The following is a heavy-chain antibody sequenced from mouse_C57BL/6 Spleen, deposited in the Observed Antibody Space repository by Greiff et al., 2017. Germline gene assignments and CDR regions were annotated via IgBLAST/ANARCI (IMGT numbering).Heavy chain of an antibody. V-gene: IGHV1-18*01. Sequence: VQLQQSGPELVQPGASVKIPCKASGYTFTDYNMDWVKQSHGKSLERIGDINPNNGGTIYNQKFKGKATLTVDKSSSPAYMELRSLTSEDTAVYYCARANYGTLYAMDYWGQGTSVTVSS. CDR2: INPNNGGT. CDR3: ARANYGTLYAMDY. J-gene: IGHJ4*01. CDR1: GYTFTDYN. D-gene: IGHD1-1*01.